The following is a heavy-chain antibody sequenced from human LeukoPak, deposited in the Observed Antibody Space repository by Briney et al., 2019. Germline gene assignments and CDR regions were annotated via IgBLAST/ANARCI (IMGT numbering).Heavy chain of an antibody. J-gene: IGHJ5*02. CDR2: IYYSGST. Sequence: SETLSLTCTVSGGSISSGGYYWSWIRQHPGKGLEWIGYIYYSGSTYYNPSLKSRVTISVDTSKNQFSLKLSSVTAADTAVYYCARDRIVVVPAAEPITYNWFDPWGQGTLVTVFS. D-gene: IGHD2-2*01. V-gene: IGHV4-31*03. CDR1: GGSISSGGYY. CDR3: ARDRIVVVPAAEPITYNWFDP.